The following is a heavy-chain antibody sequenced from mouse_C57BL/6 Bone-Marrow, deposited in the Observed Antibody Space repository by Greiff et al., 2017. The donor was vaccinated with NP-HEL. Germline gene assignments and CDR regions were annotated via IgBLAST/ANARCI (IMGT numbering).Heavy chain of an antibody. CDR1: GFTFSSYA. D-gene: IGHD2-4*01. V-gene: IGHV5-4*03. J-gene: IGHJ3*01. Sequence: EVKLVESGGGLVKPGGSLKLSCAASGFTFSSYAMSWVRQTPEKRLEWVATISDGGSYTYYPDNVKGRFTISRDNAKNNLYLQMSHLKSEDTAMYYCAIYYDYDAWFAYWGQGTLVTVSA. CDR2: ISDGGSYT. CDR3: AIYYDYDAWFAY.